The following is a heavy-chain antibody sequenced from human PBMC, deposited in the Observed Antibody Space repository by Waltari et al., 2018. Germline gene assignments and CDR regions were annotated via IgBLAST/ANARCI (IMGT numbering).Heavy chain of an antibody. V-gene: IGHV4-31*03. D-gene: IGHD5-12*01. J-gene: IGHJ6*03. CDR1: GGSIRSGGYY. Sequence: QVQLQESGPGLVKPSQTLSLTCTVSGGSIRSGGYYWSWIRQHPGKGLEWIGYIYYSGSTYYNPSLKSRVTISVDTSKNQFSLKLSSVTAADTAVYYCARDPASGYDYYYYYMDVWGKGTTVTVSS. CDR2: IYYSGST. CDR3: ARDPASGYDYYYYYMDV.